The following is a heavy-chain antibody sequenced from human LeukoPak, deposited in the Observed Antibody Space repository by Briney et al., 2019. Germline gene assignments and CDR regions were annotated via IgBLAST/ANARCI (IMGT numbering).Heavy chain of an antibody. V-gene: IGHV3-53*01. CDR2: IYSGGST. CDR1: GFTFSSYS. J-gene: IGHJ6*02. CDR3: ARDRAPGMDV. Sequence: GGSLRLSCAASGFTFSSYSMSWVRQAPGKGLEWVSVIYSGGSTYYADSVKGRFTISRDNSKNTLYLQMNSLRAEDTAVYYCARDRAPGMDVWGQGTTVTVSS. D-gene: IGHD3-10*01.